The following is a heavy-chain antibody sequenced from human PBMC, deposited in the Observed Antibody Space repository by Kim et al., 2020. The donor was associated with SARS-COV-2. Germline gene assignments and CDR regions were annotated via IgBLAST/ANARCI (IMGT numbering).Heavy chain of an antibody. CDR3: ARGEDYFDY. CDR2: GST. V-gene: IGHV4-61*02. J-gene: IGHJ4*02. Sequence: GSTNYNPSRQRRVTISVDMSKNQFSLKLGSVTAADTAGYYCARGEDYFDYWGQGTLVTVSS.